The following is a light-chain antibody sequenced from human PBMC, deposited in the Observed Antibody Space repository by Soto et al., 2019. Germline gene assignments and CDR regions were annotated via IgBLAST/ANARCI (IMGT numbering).Light chain of an antibody. Sequence: QSVLTQPASVSGSPGQSITISCTGTSSDIGTYNLVSWYQKYPGKAPKLMIYEASKRPSGVSNRFSGSKSGNTASLTISGLQAEDEADYYCCSYTTTSTLVFGGGTKLTVL. CDR1: SSDIGTYNL. V-gene: IGLV2-23*01. CDR3: CSYTTTSTLV. J-gene: IGLJ3*02. CDR2: EAS.